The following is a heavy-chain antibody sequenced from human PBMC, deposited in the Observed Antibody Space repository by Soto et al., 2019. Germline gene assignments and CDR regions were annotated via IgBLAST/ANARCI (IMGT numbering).Heavy chain of an antibody. CDR3: ARVPTMVRGVIITRYYYYGMDV. D-gene: IGHD3-10*01. V-gene: IGHV4-59*01. CDR1: GGSISSYY. J-gene: IGHJ6*02. Sequence: PSETLSLTCTVSGGSISSYYWSWILQPPWKGLEWIGYIYYSGSTNYNPSLKSRVTISVDTSKNQFSLKLSSVTAADTAVYYCARVPTMVRGVIITRYYYYGMDVWGQGTTVTVSS. CDR2: IYYSGST.